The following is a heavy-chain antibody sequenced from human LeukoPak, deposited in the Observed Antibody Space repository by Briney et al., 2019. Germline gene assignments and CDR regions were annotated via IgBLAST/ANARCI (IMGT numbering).Heavy chain of an antibody. CDR3: ARRMPSSGYSYDF. CDR2: IYYTGTT. Sequence: PSETLSLTCTVSGASISSTPSYWGWIRQPPGQGLEWIGSIYYTGTTYYSPSLKSRVTISIDTSSNRFSLRLTSVTAADTALYYCARRMPSSGYSYDFWGLGTLVSVSS. J-gene: IGHJ4*02. CDR1: GASISSTPSY. V-gene: IGHV4-39*01. D-gene: IGHD6-13*01.